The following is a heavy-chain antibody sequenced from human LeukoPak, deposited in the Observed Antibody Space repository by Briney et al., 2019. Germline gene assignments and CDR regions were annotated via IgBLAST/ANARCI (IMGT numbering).Heavy chain of an antibody. CDR3: ARGPAVGAHDY. CDR2: INHSGST. V-gene: IGHV4-34*01. Sequence: SETLSLTCAVYGGSFSGYYWSWIRQPPGKGPEWIGEINHSGSTNYNPSLKSRVTISVDTSKNQFSLKLSSVTAADTAVYYCARGPAVGAHDYWGQGTLVTVSS. D-gene: IGHD1-26*01. CDR1: GGSFSGYY. J-gene: IGHJ4*02.